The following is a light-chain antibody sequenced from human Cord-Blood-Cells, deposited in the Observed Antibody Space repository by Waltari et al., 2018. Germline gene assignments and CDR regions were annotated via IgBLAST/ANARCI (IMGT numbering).Light chain of an antibody. Sequence: QSALTQPPSVSGSPGQSVTISCTGTSSDVGRYNSVSWYQQPPGTAPKLMIYEVSNRPSVFPDRFSGSKSGNTASLTISGLQAEDEADYSCSSYTSSSTRVFGGGTKLTVL. CDR2: EVS. V-gene: IGLV2-18*02. J-gene: IGLJ3*02. CDR1: SSDVGRYNS. CDR3: SSYTSSSTRV.